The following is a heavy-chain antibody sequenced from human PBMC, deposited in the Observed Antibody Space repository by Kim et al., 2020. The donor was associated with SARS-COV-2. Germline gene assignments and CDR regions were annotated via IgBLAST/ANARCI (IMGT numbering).Heavy chain of an antibody. CDR1: GGTFSSYA. D-gene: IGHD3-3*01. V-gene: IGHV1-69*13. CDR2: IIPIFGTA. CDR3: ARPFWSGYPSYYYYGMDV. J-gene: IGHJ6*02. Sequence: SVKVSCKASGGTFSSYAISWVRQAPGQGLEWMGGIIPIFGTANYAQKFQGRVTITADESTSTAYMELSSLRSEDTAVYYCARPFWSGYPSYYYYGMDVWGQGTTVTVSS.